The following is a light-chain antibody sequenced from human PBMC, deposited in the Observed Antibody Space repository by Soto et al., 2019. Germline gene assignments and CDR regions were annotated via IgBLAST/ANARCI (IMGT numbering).Light chain of an antibody. CDR3: QQYNNWPPIT. Sequence: EIVMTQSPATLSVSPGERATLSCRASQSVSSSLAWYQQKPGQAPRLLIYGASTRATGIPARFSGSGSGTAFTLTISSLESEDFAVYYCQQYNNWPPITFGRGTRLEIK. CDR2: GAS. V-gene: IGKV3-15*01. J-gene: IGKJ5*01. CDR1: QSVSSS.